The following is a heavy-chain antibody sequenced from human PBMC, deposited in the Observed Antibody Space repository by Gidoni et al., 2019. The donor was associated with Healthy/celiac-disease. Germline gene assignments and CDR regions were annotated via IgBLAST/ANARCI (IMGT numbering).Heavy chain of an antibody. CDR2: ISGSGGST. CDR3: ANHNIVATFGFFDY. Sequence: EVQLLESGGGLVQPGGSLRLACAASGFTFSSYAMSWVRQAPGKGLEWVSAISGSGGSTYYADSVKGRFTISRDNSKNTLYLQMNSLRAEDTAVYYCANHNIVATFGFFDYWGQGTLVTVSS. D-gene: IGHD5-12*01. CDR1: GFTFSSYA. V-gene: IGHV3-23*01. J-gene: IGHJ4*02.